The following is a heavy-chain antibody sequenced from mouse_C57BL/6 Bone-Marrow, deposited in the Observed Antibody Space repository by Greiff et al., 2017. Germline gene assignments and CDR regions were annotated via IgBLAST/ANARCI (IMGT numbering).Heavy chain of an antibody. V-gene: IGHV1-15*01. Sequence: QVHVKQSGAELVRPGASVTLSCKASGYTFTDYEMHWVKQTPVHGLEWIGAIDPETGGTAYNQKFKGKAILTADKSSSTAYMELRSLTSEDSAVYYCTRRGWYFDVWGTGTTVTVSS. CDR2: IDPETGGT. CDR3: TRRGWYFDV. CDR1: GYTFTDYE. J-gene: IGHJ1*03.